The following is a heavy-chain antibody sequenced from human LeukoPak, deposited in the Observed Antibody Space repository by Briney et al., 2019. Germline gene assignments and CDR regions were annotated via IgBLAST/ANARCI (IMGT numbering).Heavy chain of an antibody. J-gene: IGHJ6*03. D-gene: IGHD1-26*01. Sequence: SETLSLTCAVYGGSFSGYYWSWIRQPPGNGREWIGEINHSVSTNYNPSLKSRVTISVDTSKNQFSLRLSSVTAADTDVYYCARALKGALYFYYIDVWGKGTTVTVSS. CDR3: ARALKGALYFYYIDV. CDR1: GGSFSGYY. CDR2: INHSVST. V-gene: IGHV4-34*01.